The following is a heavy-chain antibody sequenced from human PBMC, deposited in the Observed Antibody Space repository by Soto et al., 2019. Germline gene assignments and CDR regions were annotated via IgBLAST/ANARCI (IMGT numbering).Heavy chain of an antibody. CDR1: GFTFDDYA. J-gene: IGHJ3*02. CDR2: ISWSSGSI. CDR3: AKDMVGGYSYGTHAFDI. Sequence: EVQLVESGGGLVQPGRSLRLSCAASGFTFDDYAMHWVRQAPGKGLEWVSGISWSSGSIGYADSVKGQFTISRDNAKNSLYLLMNSLTAEDTALYYCAKDMVGGYSYGTHAFDIWGQGTMVTVSS. D-gene: IGHD5-18*01. V-gene: IGHV3-9*01.